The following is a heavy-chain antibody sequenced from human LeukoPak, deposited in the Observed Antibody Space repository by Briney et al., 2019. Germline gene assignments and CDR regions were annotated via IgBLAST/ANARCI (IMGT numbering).Heavy chain of an antibody. CDR3: ARDDSSSSHDYCFDY. CDR1: GGTFSSYA. D-gene: IGHD6-13*01. V-gene: IGHV1-69*13. CDR2: IIPIVGTT. Sequence: SVKVSCKASGGTFSSYAFSWVRQAPGQGLEWMGGIIPIVGTTNYAQMFQGRVTITADESTSTAYMELSSLRSEDTAVYYCARDDSSSSHDYCFDYWGQGTLVTVSS. J-gene: IGHJ4*02.